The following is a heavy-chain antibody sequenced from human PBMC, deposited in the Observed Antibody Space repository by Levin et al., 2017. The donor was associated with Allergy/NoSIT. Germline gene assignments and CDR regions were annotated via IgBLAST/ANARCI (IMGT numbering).Heavy chain of an antibody. J-gene: IGHJ4*02. Sequence: SETLSLTCAVSGDSIGGTNWWTWVRQPPGKGLEWLGQVFHSGSTNYNPSLKSRVTLSVDKSKNQFSLKLTSVTAAATAVYYCARVLWFGEFRFDYGGQGTLVTVSS. CDR1: GDSIGGTNW. CDR2: VFHSGST. CDR3: ARVLWFGEFRFDY. V-gene: IGHV4-4*02. D-gene: IGHD3-10*01.